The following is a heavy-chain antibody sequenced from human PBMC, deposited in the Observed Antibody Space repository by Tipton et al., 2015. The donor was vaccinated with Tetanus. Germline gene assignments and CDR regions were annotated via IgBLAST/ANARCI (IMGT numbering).Heavy chain of an antibody. Sequence: SLRLSCAASGFTFSNYGMHWVRQAPGKGLEWVAVMSKDGGFKHYVDSAKGRFSISRDDAKNTLYLQMNSLTADDTAVYYCVRGSSQWRGIDYWGQGTLVTVSS. V-gene: IGHV3-30*03. CDR2: MSKDGGFK. CDR3: VRGSSQWRGIDY. D-gene: IGHD6-19*01. CDR1: GFTFSNYG. J-gene: IGHJ4*02.